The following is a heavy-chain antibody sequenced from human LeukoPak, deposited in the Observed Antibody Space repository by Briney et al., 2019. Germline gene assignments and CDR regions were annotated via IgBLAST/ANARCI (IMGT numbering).Heavy chain of an antibody. D-gene: IGHD3-22*01. J-gene: IGHJ5*02. V-gene: IGHV1-69*04. Sequence: SVTVSCKASGGTFISYAISWVRQAPGQGLEWMGRIIPILGIANYAQKFQGRVTITADKSTSTAYMELSSLRSEDTAVYYCARGYYYDSSGYYNWFDPWGQGTLVTVSS. CDR2: IIPILGIA. CDR1: GGTFISYA. CDR3: ARGYYYDSSGYYNWFDP.